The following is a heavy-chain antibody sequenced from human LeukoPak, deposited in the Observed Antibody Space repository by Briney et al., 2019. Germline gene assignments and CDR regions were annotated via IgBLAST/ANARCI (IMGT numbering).Heavy chain of an antibody. CDR3: ARGHWSGGSQYPD. CDR2: INPSGGST. CDR1: GYTFTSYY. J-gene: IGHJ4*02. V-gene: IGHV1-46*01. Sequence: GASVKVSCKASGYTFTSYYMHWVRQAPGLGLEWMGIINPSGGSTSYAQKFQGRVTMTRDMSTSTAYMELSSLRSEDTAVYYCARGHWSGGSQYPDWGQGTLVTVSS. D-gene: IGHD3-16*01.